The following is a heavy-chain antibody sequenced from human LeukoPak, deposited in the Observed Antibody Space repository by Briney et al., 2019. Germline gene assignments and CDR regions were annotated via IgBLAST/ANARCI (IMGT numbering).Heavy chain of an antibody. CDR2: IYSGGST. Sequence: PGGSLTLSCAASGFTVSRNYMSWVRQAPGKGLEWVSVIYSGGSTYYADSVKARFTISRNNSKNTLYLQMNSLRAEDTAVYYCAKGGTYSSSSLDYWGQGTLVTVSS. CDR1: GFTVSRNY. V-gene: IGHV3-53*01. D-gene: IGHD6-13*01. J-gene: IGHJ4*02. CDR3: AKGGTYSSSSLDY.